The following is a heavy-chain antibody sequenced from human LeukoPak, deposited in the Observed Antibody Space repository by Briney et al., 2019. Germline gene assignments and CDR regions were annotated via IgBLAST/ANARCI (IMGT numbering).Heavy chain of an antibody. Sequence: SETLSLTCAVYGGSFSGYYWSWIRQPPGKGLEWIGEINHSGSTNYNPSLKSRVTISVDTSKNQFSLKLSSVTAVDTAVYYCARKATTGPTKAAFDIWGQGTMVTVSS. V-gene: IGHV4-34*01. CDR3: ARKATTGPTKAAFDI. CDR2: INHSGST. D-gene: IGHD4-17*01. J-gene: IGHJ3*02. CDR1: GGSFSGYY.